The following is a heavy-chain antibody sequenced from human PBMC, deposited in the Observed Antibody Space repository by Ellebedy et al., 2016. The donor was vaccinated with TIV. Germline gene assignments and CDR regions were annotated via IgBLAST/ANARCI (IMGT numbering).Heavy chain of an antibody. CDR2: IIPIFGTA. V-gene: IGHV1-69*13. CDR1: GGTFSSYA. D-gene: IGHD6-19*01. Sequence: SVKVSCXASGGTFSSYAISWVRQAPGQGLEWMGGIIPIFGTANYAQKFQGRVTITADESTSTAYMELSSLRSDDTAVYYCARASAVAAPLPDPWGQGTLVTVSS. CDR3: ARASAVAAPLPDP. J-gene: IGHJ5*02.